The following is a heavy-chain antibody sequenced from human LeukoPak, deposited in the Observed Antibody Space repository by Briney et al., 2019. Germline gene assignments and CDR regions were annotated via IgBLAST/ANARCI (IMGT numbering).Heavy chain of an antibody. CDR2: TRSVFYGGAP. J-gene: IGHJ4*02. Sequence: SLRLSCLTSGFTFRDYGLGWVRQAPGMGLEWVSFTRSVFYGGAPEYAASVRGRFSVSRDDSESIAYLQMNDLKSEDTAVYYCARGQTVTGAKYYFDFWGPGTLVTVSS. D-gene: IGHD2/OR15-2a*01. V-gene: IGHV3-49*04. CDR1: GFTFRDYG. CDR3: ARGQTVTGAKYYFDF.